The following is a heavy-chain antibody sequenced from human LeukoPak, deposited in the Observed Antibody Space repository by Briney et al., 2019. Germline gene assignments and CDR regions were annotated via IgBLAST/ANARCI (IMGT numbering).Heavy chain of an antibody. CDR2: IKQDGTEK. D-gene: IGHD2-2*01. J-gene: IGHJ4*02. CDR1: GFTFSRYW. V-gene: IGHV3-7*01. Sequence: GGSLRLSCAAPGFTFSRYWMTWVRQALGEGLEWGADIKQDGTEKYYVDSVKGRFTISRDNAKKSLYLQMNSLRAEDTAVYYCARAYQLLFVDTHFDYWGQGTLVTVSS. CDR3: ARAYQLLFVDTHFDY.